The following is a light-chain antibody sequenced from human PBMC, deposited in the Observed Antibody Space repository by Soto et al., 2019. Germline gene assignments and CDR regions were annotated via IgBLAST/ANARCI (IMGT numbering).Light chain of an antibody. V-gene: IGLV2-14*01. Sequence: QSVLTQPRSVSGSPGQSVTISCTGTSSDVGRYDYVSWYQQHPGKAPKLMIYEVTNRPSGVSIRFSGSKSGNTASLTISGLQAEDEADYYCSSYKNSRTVFGGGTKLTVL. CDR3: SSYKNSRTV. CDR2: EVT. CDR1: SSDVGRYDY. J-gene: IGLJ3*02.